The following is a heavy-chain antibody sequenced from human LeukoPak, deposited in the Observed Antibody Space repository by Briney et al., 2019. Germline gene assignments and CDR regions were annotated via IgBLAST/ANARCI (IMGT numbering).Heavy chain of an antibody. CDR1: GFTFSGSA. Sequence: AGGSLRLSCAASGFTFSGSAMHWVRQASGKGLEWVGRIRSKANSYATAYAASVKGRFTISRDDSNNTAYLQMNSLKTEDTAVYYCTRPLRLTPAGIAARPDYMDVWGKGTTVTVSS. V-gene: IGHV3-73*01. CDR2: IRSKANSYAT. J-gene: IGHJ6*03. D-gene: IGHD6-6*01. CDR3: TRPLRLTPAGIAARPDYMDV.